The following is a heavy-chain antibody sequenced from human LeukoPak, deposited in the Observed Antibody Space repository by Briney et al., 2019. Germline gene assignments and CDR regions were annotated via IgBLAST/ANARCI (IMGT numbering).Heavy chain of an antibody. D-gene: IGHD4-17*01. CDR3: AREVASYGDYGDY. V-gene: IGHV1-46*01. CDR1: GYTFTIYY. Sequence: EASVTVSFTASGYTFTIYYMHWVRQAPGQGREWMGVINPSGGSTSYTQKFQGRVTMPRDTSTSTVYMELSSLRSEDTAVYYCAREVASYGDYGDYWGQGTLVTVSS. CDR2: INPSGGST. J-gene: IGHJ4*02.